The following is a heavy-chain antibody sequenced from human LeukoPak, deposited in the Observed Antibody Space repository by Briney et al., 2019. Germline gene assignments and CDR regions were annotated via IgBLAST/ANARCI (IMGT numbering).Heavy chain of an antibody. CDR1: GYTFTGYY. Sequence: SVKVSCKASGYTFTGYYMHWVRQAPGQGLEWMGGIIPIFGTANYAQKFQGRVTITADESTSTAYMELSSLRSEDTAVYYCARVTRGDLIFDYWGQGTLVTVSS. CDR3: ARVTRGDLIFDY. D-gene: IGHD2-21*02. J-gene: IGHJ4*02. V-gene: IGHV1-69*13. CDR2: IIPIFGTA.